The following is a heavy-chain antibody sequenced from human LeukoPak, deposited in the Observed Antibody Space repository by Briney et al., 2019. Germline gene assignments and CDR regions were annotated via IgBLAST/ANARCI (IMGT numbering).Heavy chain of an antibody. Sequence: PSETLSLTCSVPGGSISSSSYYWGWIRQPPGKGLEWLGSIYYSRSTYYNPSLKSRVTIFVDTSKNQFSLKLSSVTAADTAVYYCARLIVVPAAISDPFDYWGQGTLVTVSS. D-gene: IGHD2-2*02. V-gene: IGHV4-39*01. CDR3: ARLIVVPAAISDPFDY. CDR2: IYYSRST. J-gene: IGHJ4*02. CDR1: GGSISSSSYY.